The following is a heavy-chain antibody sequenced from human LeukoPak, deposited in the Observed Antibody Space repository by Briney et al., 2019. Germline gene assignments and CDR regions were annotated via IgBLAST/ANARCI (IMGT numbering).Heavy chain of an antibody. Sequence: PGGSLRLSCAASGFTFSSYWMHWVRQAPGKGLVWVSRINSDGSSTSYADSVKGRFTISRDNAKNTLYLHMNNLRTEDTAVYYCATQAEGYNSYFDYWGQGTLVTVSS. CDR2: INSDGSST. V-gene: IGHV3-74*01. J-gene: IGHJ4*02. D-gene: IGHD5-24*01. CDR3: ATQAEGYNSYFDY. CDR1: GFTFSSYW.